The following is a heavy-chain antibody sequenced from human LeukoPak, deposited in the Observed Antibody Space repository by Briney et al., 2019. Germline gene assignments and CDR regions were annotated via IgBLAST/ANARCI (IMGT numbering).Heavy chain of an antibody. Sequence: SETLSLACAVYGGSFSGYYWSWLRQPPGKGLEWIGEINHSGSTNYNPSLKSRVTISVDTSKNQFSLKLSSVTAADTAVYYCARYTYYDILTGYQTGYNWFGPWGQGTLVTVSS. D-gene: IGHD3-9*01. J-gene: IGHJ5*02. CDR1: GGSFSGYY. V-gene: IGHV4-34*01. CDR3: ARYTYYDILTGYQTGYNWFGP. CDR2: INHSGST.